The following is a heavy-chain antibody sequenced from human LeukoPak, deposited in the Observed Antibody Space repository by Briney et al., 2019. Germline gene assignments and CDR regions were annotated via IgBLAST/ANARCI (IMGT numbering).Heavy chain of an antibody. CDR1: GGSISSGSYY. Sequence: PSQTLSLTCTVSGGSISSGSYYWSWIRQPAGKGLEWIGRIYTSGSTNYNPSLKSRVTISVDTSKNQFSLKLSSVTAADTAVYYCARVGITMTVVLWGQGTLVTVSS. J-gene: IGHJ4*02. D-gene: IGHD3-22*01. CDR3: ARVGITMTVVL. V-gene: IGHV4-61*02. CDR2: IYTSGST.